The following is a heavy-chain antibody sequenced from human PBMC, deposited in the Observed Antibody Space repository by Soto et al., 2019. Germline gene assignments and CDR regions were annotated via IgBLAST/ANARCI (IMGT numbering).Heavy chain of an antibody. CDR2: VYSSGNT. Sequence: KPSETLSLTCTVSGGSISFYYWSWIRQPAGKGLEWIGRVYSSGNTNYNPSLKSRLTMPVDTSNNQFSLKLRSVTAADTAMYYCARDRRGGTRPHYYDSSGYYNPFDRWGQGTLVTVSS. D-gene: IGHD3-22*01. CDR3: ARDRRGGTRPHYYDSSGYYNPFDR. V-gene: IGHV4-4*07. CDR1: GGSISFYY. J-gene: IGHJ4*02.